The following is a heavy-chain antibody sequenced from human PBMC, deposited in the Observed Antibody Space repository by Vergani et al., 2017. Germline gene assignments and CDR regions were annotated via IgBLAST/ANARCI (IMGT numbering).Heavy chain of an antibody. Sequence: QVQLVQSGAEVKKPGASVKVSCKASGYTFTGYYMHWVRQAPGQGLEWMGWINPNSGGTNYAQKFQGRVNMTRETSISTAYMELSRLRSDDTAVYYWARDLAESIEVAGTWFEHWGQGSLVTVT. CDR1: GYTFTGYY. J-gene: IGHJ5*02. D-gene: IGHD6-19*01. V-gene: IGHV1-2*02. CDR3: ARDLAESIEVAGTWFEH. CDR2: INPNSGGT.